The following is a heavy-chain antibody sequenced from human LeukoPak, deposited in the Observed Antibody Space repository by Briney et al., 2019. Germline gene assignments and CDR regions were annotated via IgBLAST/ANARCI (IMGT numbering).Heavy chain of an antibody. CDR2: IYPGDSDT. CDR1: GYSFTNYW. CDR3: ARRVLDYGVETFDY. V-gene: IGHV5-51*01. J-gene: IGHJ4*02. D-gene: IGHD4-17*01. Sequence: GESLKISCKGSGYSFTNYWIHWVRQMPGKGLEWMGIIYPGDSDTTYNPSFQGQVSISADKSSSTAYLQWSSLRVSDTAIYYCARRVLDYGVETFDYWGQGTLVTVSS.